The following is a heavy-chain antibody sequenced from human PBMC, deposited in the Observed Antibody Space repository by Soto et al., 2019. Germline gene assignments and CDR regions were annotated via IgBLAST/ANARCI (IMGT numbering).Heavy chain of an antibody. CDR2: ISGSTSGT. V-gene: IGHV3-23*01. J-gene: IGHJ4*02. Sequence: EVQLLESGGGLVQPGGSLRLSCAASGFAFSSYAMSWVRQAPGKGLEWVSSISGSTSGTNYADAVKGRFTISRDNSNNTLYLQMNSLRAEDTAVYYGAKDRVFIDPFVYWGQGALGTVSS. CDR1: GFAFSSYA. CDR3: AKDRVFIDPFVY. D-gene: IGHD3-16*02.